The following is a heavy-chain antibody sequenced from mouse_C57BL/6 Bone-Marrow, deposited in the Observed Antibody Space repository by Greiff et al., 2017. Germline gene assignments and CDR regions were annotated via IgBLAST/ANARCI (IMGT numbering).Heavy chain of an antibody. CDR3: ARSTTVVAEFYAMDY. Sequence: VQLQQPGAELVKPGASVKLSCKASGYTFTSYWMHWVKQRPGQGLEWIGMIHPNSGSTNYNEKFKSKATLTVDKSSSPAYMQLSSLTSEDSAVYYCARSTTVVAEFYAMDYWGQGTSVTVSS. CDR1: GYTFTSYW. D-gene: IGHD1-1*01. CDR2: IHPNSGST. J-gene: IGHJ4*01. V-gene: IGHV1-64*01.